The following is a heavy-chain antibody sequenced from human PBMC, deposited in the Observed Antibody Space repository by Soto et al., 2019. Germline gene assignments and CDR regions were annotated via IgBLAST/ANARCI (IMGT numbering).Heavy chain of an antibody. CDR2: IRPAGTET. V-gene: IGHV3-7*03. Sequence: EVQLVQSGGGLVQPGGSLRLSCVGSGFTFTDFYMNWVRQAPGKGLEWVDNIRPAGTETNYVESVRGRFTTSRDNAKNSLLLQMNSLRADDTARYCCARWGGHDYNYWGQGILVIVSS. J-gene: IGHJ4*02. CDR1: GFTFTDFY. CDR3: ARWGGHDYNY. D-gene: IGHD4-4*01.